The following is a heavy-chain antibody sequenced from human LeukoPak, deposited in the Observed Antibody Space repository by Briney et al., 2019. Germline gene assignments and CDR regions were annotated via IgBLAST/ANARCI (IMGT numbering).Heavy chain of an antibody. CDR3: ARVGLNYYYYYYGMDV. Sequence: PSETLSLTCAVYGGSFSGYYWSWIRHPPGKGLEWIGEINHSGSTNYNPSLKSRVTISVDTSKNQFSLKLSSVTAADTAVYYCARVGLNYYYYYYGMDVWGQGTTVTVSS. CDR2: INHSGST. V-gene: IGHV4-34*01. J-gene: IGHJ6*02. D-gene: IGHD1-20*01. CDR1: GGSFSGYY.